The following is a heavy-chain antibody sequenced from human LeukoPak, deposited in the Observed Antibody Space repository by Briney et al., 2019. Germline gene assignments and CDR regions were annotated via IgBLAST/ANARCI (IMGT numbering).Heavy chain of an antibody. CDR1: GFTFTDYY. Sequence: GGSLRLSCAASGFTFTDYYMSWIRQAPGKGLEWVSYITNSGTTIYYADSVKGRFTISRDNSKNTLYLQMNSLRAEDTAVYYCASWPGGWYGEDSWGQGTLVTVSS. CDR2: ITNSGTTI. CDR3: ASWPGGWYGEDS. J-gene: IGHJ4*02. D-gene: IGHD6-19*01. V-gene: IGHV3-11*01.